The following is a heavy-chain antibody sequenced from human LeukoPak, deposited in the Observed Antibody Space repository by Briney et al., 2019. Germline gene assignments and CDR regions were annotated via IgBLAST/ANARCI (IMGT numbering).Heavy chain of an antibody. Sequence: PGGSLRLSCAASGFTFDDYGMSWVRQAPGKGLEWVSGINWNGGSTGYADSVKGRFTISRDNAKNSLYLQMNSLRAEDTALYYCARGSYYYDSSGYYYDYWGQGTLVTVPS. D-gene: IGHD3-22*01. CDR2: INWNGGST. J-gene: IGHJ4*02. CDR3: ARGSYYYDSSGYYYDY. CDR1: GFTFDDYG. V-gene: IGHV3-20*04.